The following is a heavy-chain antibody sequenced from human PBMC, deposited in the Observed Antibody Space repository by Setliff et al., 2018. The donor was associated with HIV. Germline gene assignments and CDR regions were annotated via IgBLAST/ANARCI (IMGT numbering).Heavy chain of an antibody. D-gene: IGHD1-1*01. CDR3: ARDAPLQHHDPNHFDY. V-gene: IGHV3-48*03. J-gene: IGHJ4*02. CDR1: GFMLSDYE. Sequence: PGGSLRLSCEASGFMLSDYEMNWVRQAPGKGLEWVSYISSSGSTIYYADSVKGRFTISRDNAKNSLYLQMNSLRAEDTAVYYCARDAPLQHHDPNHFDYWGQGTLVTVSS. CDR2: ISSSGSTI.